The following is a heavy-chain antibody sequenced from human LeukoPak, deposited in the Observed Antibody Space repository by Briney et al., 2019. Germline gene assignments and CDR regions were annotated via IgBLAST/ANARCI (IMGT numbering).Heavy chain of an antibody. Sequence: GGSLRLSCSASGFTFSSYIMHWVRQAPGKGLEYESAITSIGGSTYYADSVKGRFTISRDNSKNTLYLQMSSLRPEDTAVYYCVKDDSYYYGSGSSSFDYWGQGTLVTVSS. CDR2: ITSIGGST. V-gene: IGHV3-64D*06. CDR3: VKDDSYYYGSGSSSFDY. J-gene: IGHJ4*02. CDR1: GFTFSSYI. D-gene: IGHD3-10*01.